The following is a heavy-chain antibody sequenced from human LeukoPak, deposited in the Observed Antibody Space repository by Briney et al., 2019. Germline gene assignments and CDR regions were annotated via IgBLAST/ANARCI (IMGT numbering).Heavy chain of an antibody. CDR1: GFPFSDYY. J-gene: IGHJ4*02. D-gene: IGHD1-26*01. CDR3: ARDVGPQDY. CDR2: ISGGSHI. Sequence: GGSLRLSCAASGFPFSDYYMSWIRQAPGKGLEWVSYISGGSHIYSADSVKGRFTISRDNAKNSLYLHLNSLRAEDTAVYYCARDVGPQDYWGQGTLVTVSS. V-gene: IGHV3-11*04.